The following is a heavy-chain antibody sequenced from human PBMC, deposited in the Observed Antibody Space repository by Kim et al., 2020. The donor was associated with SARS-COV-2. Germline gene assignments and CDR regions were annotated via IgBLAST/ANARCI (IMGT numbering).Heavy chain of an antibody. D-gene: IGHD5-12*01. Sequence: GGSLRLSCAASGFTFSSYWMSWVRQAPGKGLEWVAHIKQDGSEKYYVDSVKGRFTISRDNAKNSLYLQMNSLRAEDTAVYYCARSGYDSHYYYYYMDVGGKGTTVTVSS. CDR3: ARSGYDSHYYYYYMDV. J-gene: IGHJ6*03. CDR1: GFTFSSYW. CDR2: IKQDGSEK. V-gene: IGHV3-7*01.